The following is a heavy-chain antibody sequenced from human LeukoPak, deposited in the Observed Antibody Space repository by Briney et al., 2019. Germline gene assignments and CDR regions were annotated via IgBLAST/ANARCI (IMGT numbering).Heavy chain of an antibody. CDR2: IWYDGSNK. V-gene: IGHV3-33*06. CDR3: AKDHGNYDILTGYLGFDP. CDR1: GFTFSSYW. J-gene: IGHJ5*02. D-gene: IGHD3-9*01. Sequence: GGSLRLSCAASGFTFSSYWMSWVRQAPGKGLEWVAVIWYDGSNKYYADSVKGRFTISRDNSKNTLYLQMNSLRAEDTAVYYCAKDHGNYDILTGYLGFDPWGQGTLVTVSS.